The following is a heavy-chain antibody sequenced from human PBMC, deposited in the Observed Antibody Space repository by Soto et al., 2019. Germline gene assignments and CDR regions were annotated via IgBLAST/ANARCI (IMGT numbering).Heavy chain of an antibody. CDR2: INAGNGNT. Sequence: ASVKVSCKASGYTFTSYAMHWVRQAPGQRLEWMGWINAGNGNTKYSQKFQGRVTITRDTSASTAYMELSSLRSEDTAVYYCARPIIGYCSGGRYYSGTFDYWGQGTLVTVSS. J-gene: IGHJ4*02. V-gene: IGHV1-3*01. D-gene: IGHD2-15*01. CDR1: GYTFTSYA. CDR3: ARPIIGYCSGGRYYSGTFDY.